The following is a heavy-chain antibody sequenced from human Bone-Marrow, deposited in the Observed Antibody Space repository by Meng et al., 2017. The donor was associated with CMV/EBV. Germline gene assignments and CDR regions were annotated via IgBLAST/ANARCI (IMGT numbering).Heavy chain of an antibody. CDR3: ATLRGGY. V-gene: IGHV4-30-4*01. CDR1: GVSIRSGDYY. CDR2: IYYSGDT. J-gene: IGHJ4*01. Sequence: QVQLQESGPGRGKPSQTLSLTCSVSGVSIRSGDYYWSWIRQPPGKGLEWIGYIYYSGDTYYNPSLKSRITISVDTSKNQFSLKMTSVIAADTAIYYCATLRGGYWGRGTLVTVSS.